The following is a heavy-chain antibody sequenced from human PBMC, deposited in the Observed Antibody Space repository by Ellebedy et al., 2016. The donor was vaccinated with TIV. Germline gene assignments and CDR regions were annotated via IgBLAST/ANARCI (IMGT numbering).Heavy chain of an antibody. CDR3: ASLCSSTSCYRANLDY. J-gene: IGHJ4*02. Sequence: MPSETLSLTCAVYAGSFSNYYWSWIRQTPGKGLEWIGEFNLGGTTNYNPSLKSRVTISVDTSKNQFSLKLSSVTAADTAVYSCASLCSSTSCYRANLDYWGQGTLVTVSS. V-gene: IGHV4-34*01. D-gene: IGHD2-2*02. CDR2: FNLGGTT. CDR1: AGSFSNYY.